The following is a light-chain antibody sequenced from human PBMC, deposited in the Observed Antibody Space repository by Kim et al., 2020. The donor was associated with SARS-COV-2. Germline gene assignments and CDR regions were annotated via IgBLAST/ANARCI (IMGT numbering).Light chain of an antibody. J-gene: IGLJ3*02. CDR1: SNNVGYQG. V-gene: IGLV10-54*01. CDR2: RDN. Sequence: QAGLTQPPSVSKDLRQTATLTCTGNSNNVGYQGAAWLQQHQGHPPKLLSHRDNNRPSGVSERLSASRSGSTAYLTITGLQPEDEADYYCSAWDISLDAWVFGGGTQLTV. CDR3: SAWDISLDAWV.